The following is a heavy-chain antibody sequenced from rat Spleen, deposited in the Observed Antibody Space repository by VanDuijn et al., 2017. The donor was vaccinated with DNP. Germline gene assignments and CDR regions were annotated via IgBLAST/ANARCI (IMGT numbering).Heavy chain of an antibody. CDR1: GFTFSDYN. D-gene: IGHD4-3*01. V-gene: IGHV5S10*01. CDR3: ARWYNSGFCFDY. Sequence: EVQLEESGGGLVQPGRSLKLSCAASGFTFSDYNMAWVRQAPKKGLEWVATIIYDGTRTYYRDFVKGRFTISRDNAKNTLYLQMNSLRSEDMATYYCARWYNSGFCFDYWGQGVMVTVSS. CDR2: IIYDGTRT. J-gene: IGHJ2*01.